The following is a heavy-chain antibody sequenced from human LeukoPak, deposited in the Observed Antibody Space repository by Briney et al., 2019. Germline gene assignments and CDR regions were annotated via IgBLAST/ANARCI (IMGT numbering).Heavy chain of an antibody. CDR1: GGSTTGYF. CDR2: IYYSGST. D-gene: IGHD3-10*01. CDR3: ARGGIPYGSGAMGY. V-gene: IGHV4-30-4*08. J-gene: IGHJ4*02. Sequence: SETLSLTCSVSGGSTTGYFWTWIRQPPGKGLEWIGYIYYSGSTYYNPSLKSRVTISVDTSKNQFSLKLSSVTAADTAVYYCARGGIPYGSGAMGYWGQGTLVTVSS.